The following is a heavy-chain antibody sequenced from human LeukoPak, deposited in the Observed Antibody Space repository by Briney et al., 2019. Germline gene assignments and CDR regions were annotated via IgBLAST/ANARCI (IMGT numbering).Heavy chain of an antibody. Sequence: SETLSLTCTVSGGSISSGGYYWSWIRQHPGKGLEWIGYIYYSGSTNYNPSLKSRVTISVDTSKNQFSLKLSSVTAADTAVYYCARLEGYDILTGYYTVGYFQHWGQGTLVTVSS. CDR1: GGSISSGGYY. V-gene: IGHV4-61*08. CDR3: ARLEGYDILTGYYTVGYFQH. J-gene: IGHJ1*01. CDR2: IYYSGST. D-gene: IGHD3-9*01.